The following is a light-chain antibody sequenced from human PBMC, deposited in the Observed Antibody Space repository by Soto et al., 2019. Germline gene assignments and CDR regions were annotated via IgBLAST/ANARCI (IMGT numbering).Light chain of an antibody. Sequence: DIVVTQSPLSLPVTPGEPASISCRSSQSLLHSNGHNYLDWYVQKPGQSPQLLIFMGSNRASGVPDRFSGSVSGTDFTLKISRVEAEDVGNYYCLQSLQIPQTFGQGTKLEIK. J-gene: IGKJ2*01. CDR2: MGS. CDR1: QSLLHSNGHNY. CDR3: LQSLQIPQT. V-gene: IGKV2-28*01.